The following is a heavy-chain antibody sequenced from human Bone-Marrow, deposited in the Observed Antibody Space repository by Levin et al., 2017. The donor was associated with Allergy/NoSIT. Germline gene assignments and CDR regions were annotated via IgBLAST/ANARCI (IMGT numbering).Heavy chain of an antibody. D-gene: IGHD5-24*01. CDR2: ISDGGGRT. V-gene: IGHV3-23*01. CDR1: GFTFSSYG. Sequence: PGGSLRLSCAASGFTFSSYGMNWVRQAPGKGLEWVSGISDGGGRTYYGDSVKGRFTISRDNSKNMLFVQLNSLRADDTAVYYCAKVRRTGYNYVHRSDYAFDHWGRGTLVTVSS. J-gene: IGHJ4*02. CDR3: AKVRRTGYNYVHRSDYAFDH.